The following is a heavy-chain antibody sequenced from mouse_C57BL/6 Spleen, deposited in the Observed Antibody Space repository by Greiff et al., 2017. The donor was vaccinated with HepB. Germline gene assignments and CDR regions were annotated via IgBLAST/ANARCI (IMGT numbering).Heavy chain of an antibody. V-gene: IGHV1-26*01. Sequence: EVQLQQSGPELVKPGASVKISCKASGYTFTDYYMNWVKQSHGKSLEWIGDINPNNGGTSYNQKFKGKATLTVDKSSSTAYMELRSLTSEDSAVYYCARPGYDGDYWGQGTTLTVSS. CDR3: ARPGYDGDY. J-gene: IGHJ2*01. D-gene: IGHD2-2*01. CDR1: GYTFTDYY. CDR2: INPNNGGT.